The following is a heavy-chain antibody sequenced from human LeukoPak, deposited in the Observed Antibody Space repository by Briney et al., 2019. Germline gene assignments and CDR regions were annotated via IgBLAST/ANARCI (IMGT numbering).Heavy chain of an antibody. CDR3: ARGGRYYDSSGYRTDFDY. CDR2: IYYSGST. V-gene: IGHV4-61*01. CDR1: GGSVSSGSYY. Sequence: PSETLSLTCTVSGGSVSSGSYYWSWIRQPPGKGLEWIGYIYYSGSTNYNPSVKSRVTISVDTSKNQFSLKLSSVTAADTAVYYCARGGRYYDSSGYRTDFDYSGQGTLVTVSS. J-gene: IGHJ4*02. D-gene: IGHD3-22*01.